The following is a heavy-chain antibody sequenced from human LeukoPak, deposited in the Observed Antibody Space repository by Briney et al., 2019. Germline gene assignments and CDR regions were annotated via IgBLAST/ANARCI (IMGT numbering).Heavy chain of an antibody. V-gene: IGHV3-23*01. J-gene: IGHJ6*02. CDR1: GFTFSSYA. D-gene: IGHD5/OR15-5a*01. CDR2: ISGSGGST. Sequence: GGSLRLSCAASGFTFSSYAMSWVRQASGKGLEWVSAISGSGGSTYYADSVKGRFTISRDNSKNTLYLQMNSLRAEDTAVYYCARDSSTMRFFYYYCYGMDVWGQGTTVTVSS. CDR3: ARDSSTMRFFYYYCYGMDV.